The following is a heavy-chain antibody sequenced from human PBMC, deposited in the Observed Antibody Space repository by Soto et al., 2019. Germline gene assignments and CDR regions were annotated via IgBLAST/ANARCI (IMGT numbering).Heavy chain of an antibody. CDR2: IYISGST. Sequence: QVQLQESGPGLVKPSETLSLACTVSGGDISTYYWTWIRQPAGKGLEWIGRIYISGSTKYNPSLKSRVTMSLDTSKNQFSLRLSSVTAADTAVYYCAREQRFSDWFDPWGQGTLVTVSS. J-gene: IGHJ5*02. V-gene: IGHV4-4*07. CDR3: AREQRFSDWFDP. CDR1: GGDISTYY. D-gene: IGHD3-3*01.